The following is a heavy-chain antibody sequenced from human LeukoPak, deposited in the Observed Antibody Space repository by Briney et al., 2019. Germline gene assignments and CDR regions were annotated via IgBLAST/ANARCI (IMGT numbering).Heavy chain of an antibody. CDR3: ARGTSY. CDR2: ISYGGSNK. J-gene: IGHJ4*02. Sequence: GGSLRLSCAASGFTFSSYAMHWVRQAPGKGLEWVAVISYGGSNKYYADSVKGRFTISRDNSKNTLYLQMNSLRAEDTAVYYCARGTSYWGQGTPVTVSS. CDR1: GFTFSSYA. V-gene: IGHV3-30-3*01. D-gene: IGHD2-2*01.